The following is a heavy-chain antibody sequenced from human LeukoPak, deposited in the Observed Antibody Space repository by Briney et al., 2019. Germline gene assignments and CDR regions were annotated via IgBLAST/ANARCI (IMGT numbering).Heavy chain of an antibody. CDR2: INPNSGGT. CDR3: ARGDYYDSSGYYRGAEYFQH. V-gene: IGHV1-2*02. Sequence: ASVKVSCTASGYTFTVYYMHWVRQAPGQGLEWMGWINPNSGGTNYAQKFQGRVTMTRDTSISTAYMELSRLRSDDTAVYYCARGDYYDSSGYYRGAEYFQHWGQGTLVTVSS. CDR1: GYTFTVYY. D-gene: IGHD3-22*01. J-gene: IGHJ1*01.